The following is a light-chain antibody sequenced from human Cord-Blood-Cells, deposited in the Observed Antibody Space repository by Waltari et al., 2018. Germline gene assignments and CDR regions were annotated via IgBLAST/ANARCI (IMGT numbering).Light chain of an antibody. V-gene: IGKV1-5*03. Sequence: DIQMTQSPSTVSASVGDRVTSTCRASQSISSWLALYQQNPGKAPKLLIYKASSVESGVPSRCSGSGSGTEFTLTISSLQPDDFATYYCQQYNSYSTFGQGTKLEIK. CDR2: KAS. J-gene: IGKJ2*01. CDR1: QSISSW. CDR3: QQYNSYST.